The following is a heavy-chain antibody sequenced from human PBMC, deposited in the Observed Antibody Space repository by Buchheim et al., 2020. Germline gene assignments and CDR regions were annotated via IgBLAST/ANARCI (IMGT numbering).Heavy chain of an antibody. V-gene: IGHV3-30*18. CDR1: GFTFSSYG. J-gene: IGHJ5*02. D-gene: IGHD2-2*02. CDR3: AKRIRIPAAILAPIDWFDP. Sequence: QVQLVESGGGVVQPGRSLRLSCAASGFTFSSYGMHWVRQAPGKGLEWVAVISYDGSNKYYADSVKGRFTISRDNSKNTLDLQMNSLRAEDTAVYYCAKRIRIPAAILAPIDWFDPWGQGTL. CDR2: ISYDGSNK.